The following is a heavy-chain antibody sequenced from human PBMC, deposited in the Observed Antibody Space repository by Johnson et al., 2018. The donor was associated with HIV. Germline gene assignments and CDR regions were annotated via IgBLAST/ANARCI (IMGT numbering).Heavy chain of an antibody. V-gene: IGHV3-30-3*01. D-gene: IGHD7-27*01. CDR2: IAYDGSTK. J-gene: IGHJ3*02. CDR1: GFTFSSYA. Sequence: QVQLVESGGGVVQPGRSLRLSCAASGFTFSSYAMHWVRQAPGKGLEWVAVIAYDGSTKDYAYSVKGRFTISRDNANNSLYLQMNSLRAEATAVYYCARGWDWGSLGAFDIWGQGTMVTVSS. CDR3: ARGWDWGSLGAFDI.